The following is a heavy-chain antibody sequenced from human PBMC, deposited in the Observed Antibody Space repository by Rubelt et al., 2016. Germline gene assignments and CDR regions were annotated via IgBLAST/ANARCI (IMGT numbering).Heavy chain of an antibody. CDR2: INPIGST. V-gene: IGHV4-34*04. CDR1: GGSFSGYY. Sequence: QVQLQQWGAGLLKLSETLSLPCAVYGGSFSGYYWSWIGKPPGQGLEWMGEINPIGSTTNNPSPKSQDTLPLATPKNQFPLNLGLVTAANTSCYFCARHKDSGKGWPDHSDSWGQGALVTVSS. CDR3: ARHKDSGKGWPDHSDS. J-gene: IGHJ4*02. D-gene: IGHD6-19*01.